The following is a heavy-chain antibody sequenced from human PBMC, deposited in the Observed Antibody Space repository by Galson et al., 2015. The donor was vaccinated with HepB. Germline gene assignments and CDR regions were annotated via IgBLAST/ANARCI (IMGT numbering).Heavy chain of an antibody. V-gene: IGHV2-5*02. D-gene: IGHD3-16*02. CDR2: IYWDDDK. CDR1: GFSLSTSGVG. J-gene: IGHJ5*02. Sequence: PALVNPTQTLTLTCTFSGFSLSTSGVGVGWIRQPPGKALEWLALIYWDDDKRYSPSLKSRLTITKDTSKNQVVLTMTNMDPVDTATYYCAHRPMPSDYDYIWGGYRYLVWFDPWSQGTLVTVSS. CDR3: AHRPMPSDYDYIWGGYRYLVWFDP.